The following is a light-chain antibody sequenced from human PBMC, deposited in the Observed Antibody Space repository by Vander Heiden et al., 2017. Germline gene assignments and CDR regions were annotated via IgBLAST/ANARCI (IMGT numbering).Light chain of an antibody. CDR2: GNS. V-gene: IGLV1-40*01. CDR3: QSYDSSLSAPHVV. Sequence: QSVLTQPPSVSGAPGQRVTISCTGSSPKLLIYGNSNRPSGVPDRFSGSKSGTSASLAITGLQAEDEADYYCQSYDSSLSAPHVVFGGGTKLTGL. CDR1: S. J-gene: IGLJ2*01.